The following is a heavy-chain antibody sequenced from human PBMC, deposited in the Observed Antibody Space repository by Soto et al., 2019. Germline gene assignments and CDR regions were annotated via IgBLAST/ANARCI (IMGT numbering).Heavy chain of an antibody. Sequence: KLSETLSLTCTVSGGSISSYYWSWIRQPPGMGLEWIGYIFYSGSTNYNPSLKSRVTISVDTSKNQFSLELSSVTAADTAIYYCARGGTVVNGFDYWGQGALVTVS. CDR2: IFYSGST. CDR3: ARGGTVVNGFDY. CDR1: GGSISSYY. J-gene: IGHJ4*02. D-gene: IGHD2-15*01. V-gene: IGHV4-59*01.